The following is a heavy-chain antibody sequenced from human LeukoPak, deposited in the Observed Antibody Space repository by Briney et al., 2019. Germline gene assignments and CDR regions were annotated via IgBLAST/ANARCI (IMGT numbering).Heavy chain of an antibody. J-gene: IGHJ4*02. V-gene: IGHV3-11*06. CDR3: ARAAGTGPIDY. D-gene: IGHD6-13*01. Sequence: GGSLRLSCAASGFTFSDYYMSWIRQAPGKGLEWVSYISSSSSYTNYADSVKGRFTISRDNAKNSLYLQMNSLRAEDTAVYFCARAAGTGPIDYWGQGTLVTVSS. CDR2: ISSSSSYT. CDR1: GFTFSDYY.